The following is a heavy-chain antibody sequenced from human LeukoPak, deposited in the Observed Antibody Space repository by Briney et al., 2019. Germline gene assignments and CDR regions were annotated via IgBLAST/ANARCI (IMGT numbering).Heavy chain of an antibody. J-gene: IGHJ5*02. V-gene: IGHV1-2*02. CDR2: INPNSGGT. Sequence: ASVKVSCKASGYTFTDYYMLWMRQAPGQRLEWMGWINPNSGGTHFAQKFQGRATMTSDTSISTAYMELISLTSDDTAVYFCARGPWQQPPPADLWGQGTLVTVSS. D-gene: IGHD6-13*01. CDR1: GYTFTDYY. CDR3: ARGPWQQPPPADL.